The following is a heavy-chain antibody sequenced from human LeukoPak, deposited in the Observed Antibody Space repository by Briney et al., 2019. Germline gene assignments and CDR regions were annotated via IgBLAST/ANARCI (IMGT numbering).Heavy chain of an antibody. J-gene: IGHJ4*02. CDR1: GFTFSSYG. Sequence: GGPLRLSCSASGFTFSSYGMHWVRQAPGKGLEWVAFIRYDGSTEYYADSVKGRFTIFRDNSKKTLYLQMNSLRPEDTAVYYCAKAEIIGEFDYWGQGTLVTVSS. V-gene: IGHV3-30*02. CDR2: IRYDGSTE. D-gene: IGHD7-27*01. CDR3: AKAEIIGEFDY.